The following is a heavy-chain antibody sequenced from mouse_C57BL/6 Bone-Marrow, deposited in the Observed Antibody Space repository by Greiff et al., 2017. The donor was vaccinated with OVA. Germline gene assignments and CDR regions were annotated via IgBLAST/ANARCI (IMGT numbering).Heavy chain of an antibody. V-gene: IGHV1-72*01. CDR2: IDPNSGGT. D-gene: IGHD3-1*01. J-gene: IGHJ4*01. CDR3: ARSGRLPRRFYSMDY. CDR1: GYTFTSYW. Sequence: QVQLQQPGAELVKPGASVKLSCKASGYTFTSYWMHWVKQRPGRGLEWIGRIDPNSGGTKYNEKFKSKATLTVDKHSSTAYMQLSSLTSEDSAVYYCARSGRLPRRFYSMDYWGQGTSVTVSS.